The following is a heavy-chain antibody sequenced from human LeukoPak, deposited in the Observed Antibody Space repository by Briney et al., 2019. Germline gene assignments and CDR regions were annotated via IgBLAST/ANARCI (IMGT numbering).Heavy chain of an antibody. CDR1: GGSISTHF. D-gene: IGHD6-19*01. J-gene: IGHJ4*02. CDR3: ARRSSGYSSGWYGGDFFDY. CDR2: IYSSGST. V-gene: IGHV4-4*07. Sequence: SETLSLTCTVSGGSISTHFWSWIRQPAGKGLEWIGRIYSSGSTNNNPSLENRVTMSVDTSKNQFSLNLNSVTAADTAVYYCARRSSGYSSGWYGGDFFDYWGQGTLVTVSS.